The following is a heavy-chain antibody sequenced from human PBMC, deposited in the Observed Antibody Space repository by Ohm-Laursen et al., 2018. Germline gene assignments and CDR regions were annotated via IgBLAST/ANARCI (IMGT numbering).Heavy chain of an antibody. Sequence: SLRLSCAASGFTFDDYVMDWVRQAPGEGLEWVAGISWNSGSVGYADSVKGRFTISRDNAKNSLYLQMNSLRAEDTALYYCAKEARWLPVFDIWGQGTMVTVSS. CDR1: GFTFDDYV. V-gene: IGHV3-9*01. CDR2: ISWNSGSV. CDR3: AKEARWLPVFDI. J-gene: IGHJ4*02. D-gene: IGHD4-23*01.